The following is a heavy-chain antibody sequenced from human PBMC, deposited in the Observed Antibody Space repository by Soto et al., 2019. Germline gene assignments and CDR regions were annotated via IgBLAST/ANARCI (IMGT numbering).Heavy chain of an antibody. CDR3: ARVGSVCDYIWGSYRLYWYFDL. J-gene: IGHJ2*01. V-gene: IGHV3-7*01. CDR1: GFTFSSYW. Sequence: EVQLVESGGGLVQPGGSLRLPCAASGFTFSSYWMSWVRQAPGKGLEWVANIKHDGREKYYVDSVKGRFTISRDNAKNSLYLQMNSLRAEDTAVYYCARVGSVCDYIWGSYRLYWYFDLWGRGTLVTVSS. CDR2: IKHDGREK. D-gene: IGHD3-16*02.